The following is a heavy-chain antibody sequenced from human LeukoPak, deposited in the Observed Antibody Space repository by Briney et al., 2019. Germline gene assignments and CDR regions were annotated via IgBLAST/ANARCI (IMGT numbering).Heavy chain of an antibody. D-gene: IGHD4-17*01. Sequence: SETLSLTCTVSGGSISSHYWSWIRQPAGKGLEWIGRIYSSGSTNYNPSLKSRVTISVDTSKNQFSLKLSSVTAADTAVYYCAREITVTTSTYYYYYYMDVWGKGTTVTVSS. V-gene: IGHV4-4*07. CDR3: AREITVTTSTYYYYYYMDV. J-gene: IGHJ6*03. CDR1: GGSISSHY. CDR2: IYSSGST.